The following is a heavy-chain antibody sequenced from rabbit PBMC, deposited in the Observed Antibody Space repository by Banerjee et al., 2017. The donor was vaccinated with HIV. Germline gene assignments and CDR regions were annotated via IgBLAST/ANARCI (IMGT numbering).Heavy chain of an antibody. CDR3: ASWTYAAVGASDDKL. CDR2: IYAGSSGST. D-gene: IGHD4-2*01. V-gene: IGHV1S45*01. J-gene: IGHJ4*01. Sequence: QEQLEESGGDLVKPEGSLTLTCTASGFSFSSSYWICWVRQAPGKGLEWIACIYAGSSGSTRYASWAKGRFTISKTSSTTVTLQMTSLTAADTATYFCASWTYAAVGASDDKLWGQGTLVTVS. CDR1: GFSFSSSYW.